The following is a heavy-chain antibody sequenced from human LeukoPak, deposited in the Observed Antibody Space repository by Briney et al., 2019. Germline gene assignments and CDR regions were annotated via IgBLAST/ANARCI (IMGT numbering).Heavy chain of an antibody. CDR1: GFTFSSYA. J-gene: IGHJ4*02. V-gene: IGHV3-30-3*01. Sequence: PGGSLRLSCAASGFTFSSYAMHWVRQAPGKGLEWVAVISYDGSNKYYADSVKGRFTISRDNFKNTLYLQMNSLRAEDTAVYYCARDLTGTTFFYFDYWGQGTLVTVSS. CDR3: ARDLTGTTFFYFDY. D-gene: IGHD1-1*01. CDR2: ISYDGSNK.